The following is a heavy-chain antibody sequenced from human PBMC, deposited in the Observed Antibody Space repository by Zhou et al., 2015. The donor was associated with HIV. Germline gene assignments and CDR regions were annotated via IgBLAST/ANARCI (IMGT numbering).Heavy chain of an antibody. V-gene: IGHV1-2*02. CDR3: ARDIPDIVATSNWFRPR. CDR2: INPNSGGT. J-gene: IGHJ5*02. D-gene: IGHD5-12*01. Sequence: QVHLVQSGAEVKKPGASVKVSCKASGYTFTGYYIHWIRQAPGQGLEWMGWINPNSGGTNYAQKFQGRVTMTRDTSISTAYMELSGLTSDDTAVYYCARDIPDIVATSNWFRPRGAREPWSTVSS. CDR1: GYTFTGYY.